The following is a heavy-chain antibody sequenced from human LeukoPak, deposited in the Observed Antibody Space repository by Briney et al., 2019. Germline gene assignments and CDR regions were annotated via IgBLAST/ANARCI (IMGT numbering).Heavy chain of an antibody. D-gene: IGHD3-10*01. Sequence: GGSLRLSCAASGFTVSSNYMSWVRQAPGKGLEWVSVIYSGGSTYYADSVKGRFTISRDNSKNTLYLQMNSLRVEDTAVYYCAKNGLWFGESFDYWGQGTLVTVSS. J-gene: IGHJ4*02. V-gene: IGHV3-53*01. CDR3: AKNGLWFGESFDY. CDR2: IYSGGST. CDR1: GFTVSSNY.